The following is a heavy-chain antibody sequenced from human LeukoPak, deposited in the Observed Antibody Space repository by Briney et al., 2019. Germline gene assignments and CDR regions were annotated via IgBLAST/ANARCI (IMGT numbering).Heavy chain of an antibody. J-gene: IGHJ4*02. Sequence: SETLSLTCTVSGGSISRHYWSWIRQAPGQGLEWIGYISYSGSTNYNPSLKSRVTISVDTSKNQFSLKLSSVTAADTAVFYCARHVGPGYSYGFDNWGQGTLVTVSS. CDR3: ARHVGPGYSYGFDN. D-gene: IGHD5-18*01. V-gene: IGHV4-59*08. CDR1: GGSISRHY. CDR2: ISYSGST.